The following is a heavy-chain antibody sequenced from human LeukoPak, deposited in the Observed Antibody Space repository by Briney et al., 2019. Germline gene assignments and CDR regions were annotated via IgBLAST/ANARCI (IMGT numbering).Heavy chain of an antibody. CDR1: GYSFTSYW. CDR2: IDPSDSYT. J-gene: IGHJ4*02. Sequence: GESLKISCKGSGYSFTSYWISWVRQMPGKGLEWMGRIDPSDSYTNYSPSYQGHVTISADKSISTAYLQWSSLKASDTAMYYCARLYYYGSGSYGGPLDYWGQGTLVTVSS. CDR3: ARLYYYGSGSYGGPLDY. D-gene: IGHD3-10*01. V-gene: IGHV5-10-1*01.